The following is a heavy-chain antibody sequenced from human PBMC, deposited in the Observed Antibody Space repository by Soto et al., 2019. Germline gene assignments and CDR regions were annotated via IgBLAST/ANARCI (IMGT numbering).Heavy chain of an antibody. Sequence: QVHLVQSGAEVKKPGASVKVSCKASGYTFTSYGITWVRQAPGQGLEWMGWISAHNGNTEYAQKLQGRVIVTRDTSTSTAFMELRSLRSDDTAVYYCARGRYGDYWGQGALVTVYS. CDR1: GYTFTSYG. J-gene: IGHJ4*02. V-gene: IGHV1-18*01. CDR2: ISAHNGNT. CDR3: ARGRYGDY. D-gene: IGHD1-1*01.